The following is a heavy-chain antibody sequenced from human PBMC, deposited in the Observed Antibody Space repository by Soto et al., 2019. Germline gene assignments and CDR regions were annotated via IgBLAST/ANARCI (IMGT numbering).Heavy chain of an antibody. CDR3: ASRDPGTSVDY. D-gene: IGHD1-7*01. Sequence: SETLSLTCAVSGGSFTSNNWWTWVRQPPGQGLEWIGEIYRTGSTNYNPSLKSRVTISLDKSENQFSLKVTSLTAADTAVYYCASRDPGTSVDYWGQGTLVSVSS. V-gene: IGHV4-4*02. J-gene: IGHJ4*02. CDR2: IYRTGST. CDR1: GGSFTSNNW.